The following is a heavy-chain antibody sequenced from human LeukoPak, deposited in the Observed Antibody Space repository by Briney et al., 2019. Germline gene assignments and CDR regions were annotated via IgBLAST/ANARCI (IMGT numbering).Heavy chain of an antibody. CDR3: ARVVVGYSSSWYDYWYFDL. Sequence: ASVKVSCKASGYTFTSYYMHWVRQAPGQGLEWMGIINPSGGSTSYAQKFQGRVTMTRNTSISTAYMELSSLRSEDTAVYYCARVVVGYSSSWYDYWYFDLWGRGTLVTVSS. CDR2: INPSGGST. V-gene: IGHV1-46*01. D-gene: IGHD6-13*01. J-gene: IGHJ2*01. CDR1: GYTFTSYY.